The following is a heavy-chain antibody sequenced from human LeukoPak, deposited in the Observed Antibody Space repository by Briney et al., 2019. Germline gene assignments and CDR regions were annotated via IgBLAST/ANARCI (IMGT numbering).Heavy chain of an antibody. D-gene: IGHD1-26*01. CDR2: ISSSSTI. CDR3: ARDSIVGASTDFDY. V-gene: IGHV3-48*02. CDR1: GFTFSTYS. J-gene: IGHJ4*02. Sequence: GGPVRLSCAASGFTFSTYSMNWVRQAPGKGLEWVSYISSSSTIYYADSLKGRFTISRDNAKNSLYLQMNSLRDEDTAVYYCARDSIVGASTDFDYWGQGTLVSVSS.